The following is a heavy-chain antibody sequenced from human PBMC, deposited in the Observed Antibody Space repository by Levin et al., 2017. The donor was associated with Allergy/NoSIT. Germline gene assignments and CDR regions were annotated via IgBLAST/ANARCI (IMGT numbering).Heavy chain of an antibody. D-gene: IGHD3-22*01. Sequence: ESLKISCTVSGGSVSSGSYYWSWIRQPPGKGLEWIGYIYYSGSTNYNPSLKSRVTISVDTSKNQFSLKLSSVTAADTAVYYCARAHGYYYDSSGYYYFDYWGQGTLVTVSS. V-gene: IGHV4-61*01. CDR1: GGSVSSGSYY. CDR2: IYYSGST. J-gene: IGHJ4*02. CDR3: ARAHGYYYDSSGYYYFDY.